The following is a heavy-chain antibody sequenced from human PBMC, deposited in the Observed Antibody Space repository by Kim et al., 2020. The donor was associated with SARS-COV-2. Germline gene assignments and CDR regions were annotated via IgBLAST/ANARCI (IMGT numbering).Heavy chain of an antibody. Sequence: GGSLRLSCAASGFTFSGSAMHWVRQASGKGLEWVGRIRSKANSYATAYAASVKGRFTISRDDSKNTAYLQMNSLKTEDTAVYYCTTAMTTVVTGNDAFDIWGQGTMVTVSS. J-gene: IGHJ3*02. CDR1: GFTFSGSA. V-gene: IGHV3-73*01. CDR3: TTAMTTVVTGNDAFDI. D-gene: IGHD4-17*01. CDR2: IRSKANSYAT.